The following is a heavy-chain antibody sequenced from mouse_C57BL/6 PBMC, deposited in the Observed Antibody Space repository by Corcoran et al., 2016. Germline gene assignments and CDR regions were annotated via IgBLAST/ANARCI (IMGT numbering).Heavy chain of an antibody. D-gene: IGHD2-3*01. V-gene: IGHV1-80*01. CDR2: IYPGDGDT. CDR1: GYAFSSYW. J-gene: IGHJ2*01. Sequence: QVQLQQSGAELVKPGASVKISCKVSGYAFSSYWMNWVKQRPGKGLEWIGQIYPGDGDTNYNGKFKGKATLTADKSSSTAYMQLSSLTSEDSAVYFCARSPDGYYFDYWGQGTTLTVSS. CDR3: ARSPDGYYFDY.